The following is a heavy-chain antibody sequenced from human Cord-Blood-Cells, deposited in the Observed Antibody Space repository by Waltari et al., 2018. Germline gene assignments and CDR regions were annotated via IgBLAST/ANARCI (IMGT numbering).Heavy chain of an antibody. D-gene: IGHD3-3*01. J-gene: IGHJ4*02. V-gene: IGHV4-34*01. CDR3: ARELVSHYDFWSGYHYYFDY. CDR1: GGTSSGDD. CDR2: SKHSGST. Sequence: QVQLQQRGAGLLKPSETLSLTCGFDGGTSSGDDWSWSLHPPGLGTEWFGESKHSGSTEYNPSRKDGVPRSVDTSKHPFCLKLSSVPAEDTAVYCCARELVSHYDFWSGYHYYFDYWGQGTRVTGS.